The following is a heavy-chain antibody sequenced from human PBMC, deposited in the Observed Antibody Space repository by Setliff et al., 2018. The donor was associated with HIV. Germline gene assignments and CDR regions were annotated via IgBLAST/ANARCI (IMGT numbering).Heavy chain of an antibody. V-gene: IGHV4-39*01. Sequence: PSETLSLTCTVSGGSVSRSSYYWGWIRQPTGKGLEWIGTVYYTGSTQYNPSFESRVTISVDTSKNQFSLKLISVTAADTAVYYCARMESTRPPRGLDYWGQGALVTVSS. J-gene: IGHJ4*02. CDR3: ARMESTRPPRGLDY. CDR1: GGSVSRSSYY. CDR2: VYYTGST. D-gene: IGHD6-6*01.